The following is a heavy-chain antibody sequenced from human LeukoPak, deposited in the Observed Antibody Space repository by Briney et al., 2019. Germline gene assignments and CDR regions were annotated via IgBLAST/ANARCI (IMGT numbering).Heavy chain of an antibody. CDR2: INDRGHT. Sequence: SETLSLTCAVYGVSFSGYYWSWVRQSPERGLEWIGEINDRGHTNYNPSLKSRLTLSVDTSKKQFSLKLRSVTAADTAIYFCARDPTTVYNVAYYFDSWGQGTLVTVSS. CDR3: ARDPTTVYNVAYYFDS. D-gene: IGHD4-17*01. J-gene: IGHJ4*02. CDR1: GVSFSGYY. V-gene: IGHV4-34*01.